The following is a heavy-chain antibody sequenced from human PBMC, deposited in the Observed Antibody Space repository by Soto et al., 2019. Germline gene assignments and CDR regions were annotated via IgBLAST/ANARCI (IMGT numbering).Heavy chain of an antibody. V-gene: IGHV3-23*01. Sequence: GGSLRLSCAASGFTFSSYAMSWVRQAPGKGLEWVSAISGSGGSTYYADSVKGRFTISRDNSKNTLYLQMNSLRAEDTAVYYCAKEFSTEGCSGGSCYSMRLYDYWGQGTLVTVSS. CDR1: GFTFSSYA. D-gene: IGHD2-15*01. CDR2: ISGSGGST. CDR3: AKEFSTEGCSGGSCYSMRLYDY. J-gene: IGHJ4*02.